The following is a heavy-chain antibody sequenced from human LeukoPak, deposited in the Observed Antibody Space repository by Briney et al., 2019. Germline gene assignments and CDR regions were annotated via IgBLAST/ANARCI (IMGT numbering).Heavy chain of an antibody. CDR3: ARESNGGYGFDH. D-gene: IGHD5-12*01. CDR2: ISAQNGNT. J-gene: IGHJ4*02. V-gene: IGHV1-18*04. CDR1: GYTFTGYY. Sequence: ASVKVSCKASGYTFTGYYMHWVRQAPGQGLEWMGWISAQNGNTNYVQQFLGRVTMTRDTSASTAYMELRSLKSDDTAVYYCARESNGGYGFDHWGQGTLVTVAS.